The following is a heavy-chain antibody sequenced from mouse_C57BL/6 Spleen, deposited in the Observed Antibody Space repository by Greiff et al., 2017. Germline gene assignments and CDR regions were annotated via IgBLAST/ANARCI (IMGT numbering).Heavy chain of an antibody. J-gene: IGHJ2*01. D-gene: IGHD2-5*01. CDR3: ARDSNYAFDY. Sequence: QVQLQQPGAELVMPGASVKLSCKASGYTFTSYWMHWVKQRPGQGLEWIGEIDPSDSYTNYNQKFKGKSTLTVDKSSSTAYMQLSSLTSEDSAVYYCARDSNYAFDYWGQGTTRTVSS. V-gene: IGHV1-69*01. CDR1: GYTFTSYW. CDR2: IDPSDSYT.